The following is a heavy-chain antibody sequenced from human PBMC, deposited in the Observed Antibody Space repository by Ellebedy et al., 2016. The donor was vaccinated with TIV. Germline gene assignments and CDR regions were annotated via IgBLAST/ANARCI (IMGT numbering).Heavy chain of an antibody. J-gene: IGHJ4*02. CDR2: VYDSGST. V-gene: IGHV4-39*01. CDR3: ARQTGLWFGELFTLDY. Sequence: MPSETLSLTCTVSGSSISSSSYSWGWFRQPPGKGLEWSGSVYDSGSTYYNPSLKSRVTISVDTSKNQFSLKLTSVTAADTDVYYCARQTGLWFGELFTLDYWGQGTLVTVSS. CDR1: GSSISSSSYS. D-gene: IGHD3-10*01.